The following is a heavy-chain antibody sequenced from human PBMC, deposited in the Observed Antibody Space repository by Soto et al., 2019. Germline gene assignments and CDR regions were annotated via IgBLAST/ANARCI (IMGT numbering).Heavy chain of an antibody. CDR2: IYPGDSDT. J-gene: IGHJ4*02. CDR3: ARRCSGCSPFDF. D-gene: IGHD1-26*01. CDR1: GYTFTNYW. V-gene: IGHV5-51*01. Sequence: PGESLKISCKASGYTFTNYWIGWVRQVPGKGLEWMGNIYPGDSDTRYSPSFQGQVTISADKSINTVFLQWNSLKASDTAMYDCARRCSGCSPFDFWGQGMLVTVSS.